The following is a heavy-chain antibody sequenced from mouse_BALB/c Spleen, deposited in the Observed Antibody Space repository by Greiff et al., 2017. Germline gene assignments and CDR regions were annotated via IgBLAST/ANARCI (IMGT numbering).Heavy chain of an antibody. V-gene: IGHV2-6-4*01. J-gene: IGHJ2*01. Sequence: VKLVESGPGLVAPSQSLSITCTVSGFSLSRYSVHWVRQPPGKGLEWLGMIWGGGSTDYNSALKSRLSISKDNSKSQVFLKMNSLQTDDTAMYYCASPRSTMITFDYWGQGTTLTVSS. CDR3: ASPRSTMITFDY. D-gene: IGHD2-4*01. CDR1: GFSLSRYS. CDR2: IWGGGST.